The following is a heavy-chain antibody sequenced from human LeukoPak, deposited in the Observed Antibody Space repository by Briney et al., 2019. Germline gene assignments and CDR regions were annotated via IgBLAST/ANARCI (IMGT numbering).Heavy chain of an antibody. CDR3: AARDNGNDLLSYHAMDV. V-gene: IGHV1-69*06. Sequence: SVKVSCKASGGSFRRYAFAWVRQAPGQGLEWMGGIMPVLDTGSYAQGFQGRVTITADRSTSTAYMELRSLRPEDTALYYCAARDNGNDLLSYHAMDVWGNGTTVTASS. D-gene: IGHD1-1*01. CDR1: GGSFRRYA. CDR2: IMPVLDTG. J-gene: IGHJ6*04.